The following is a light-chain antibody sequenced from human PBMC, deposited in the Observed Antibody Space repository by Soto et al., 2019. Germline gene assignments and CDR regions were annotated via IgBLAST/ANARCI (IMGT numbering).Light chain of an antibody. V-gene: IGKV3-20*01. CDR3: QDYGSSRT. CDR1: QSVSSSY. Sequence: VLTQSPGTLSLSPGERATLSCRASQSVSSSYLAWYQQRPGQAPRLLIYGASNRATGIPDRFSGSGSGTDFTLTISRLEPEDFAVYYCQDYGSSRTFGEGTKV. CDR2: GAS. J-gene: IGKJ1*01.